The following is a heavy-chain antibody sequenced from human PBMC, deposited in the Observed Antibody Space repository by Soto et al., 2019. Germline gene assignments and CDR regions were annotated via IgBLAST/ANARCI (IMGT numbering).Heavy chain of an antibody. V-gene: IGHV3-21*01. Sequence: EVQLVESGGGLVKPGGSLRLSCAASGFTFSSYSMNWVRQAPGKGLEWVSSISSSSSYIYYADSVKGRFTISRDNAKNSLYLQMNSLRAEDTAVYYCASGIAVAIMGPGYWGQGTLVTVSS. CDR3: ASGIAVAIMGPGY. CDR2: ISSSSSYI. CDR1: GFTFSSYS. J-gene: IGHJ4*02. D-gene: IGHD6-19*01.